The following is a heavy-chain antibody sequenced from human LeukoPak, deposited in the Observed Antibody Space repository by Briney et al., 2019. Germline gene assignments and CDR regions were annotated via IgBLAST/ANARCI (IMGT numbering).Heavy chain of an antibody. CDR1: GFTFSSYS. J-gene: IGHJ4*02. V-gene: IGHV3-48*04. CDR2: ISPSSTRI. Sequence: GGSLRLSCAASGFTFSSYSMNWVRQAPGKGLEWVSYISPSSTRIDYAASVRGQFTISRDNAKSSLFLQVNSLRAEDTAVYYCARMNYVSTGWGAPFDDWGQGTLVTVSS. CDR3: ARMNYVSTGWGAPFDD. D-gene: IGHD1-7*01.